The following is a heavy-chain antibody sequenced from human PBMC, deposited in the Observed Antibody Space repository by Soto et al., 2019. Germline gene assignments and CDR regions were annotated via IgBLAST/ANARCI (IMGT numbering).Heavy chain of an antibody. CDR1: GFSLSTSGMC. Sequence: SGPTLVNPTQTLTLTCTFSGFSLSTSGMCVSWIRQPPGKALEWPALIDWDDDKYYSTSLKTRLTISKDTSKNQVVLTMTNMDPVDTATYYCARIRNYDSSGYHPTLYYFDYWGQGTLVTVSS. J-gene: IGHJ4*02. V-gene: IGHV2-70*01. CDR3: ARIRNYDSSGYHPTLYYFDY. D-gene: IGHD3-22*01. CDR2: IDWDDDK.